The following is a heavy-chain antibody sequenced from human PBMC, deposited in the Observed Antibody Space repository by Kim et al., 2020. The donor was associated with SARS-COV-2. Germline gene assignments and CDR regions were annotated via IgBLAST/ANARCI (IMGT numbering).Heavy chain of an antibody. Sequence: SVKVSCKASGDTFTSHPISWVRQAPGQGLEWMGRIIPVLGRPDYAQQFKGRVTITADKSTRTVYMDLSSLRSEDTAVYYCARDPSFSGSNPYNWFDPWGQGTLVTVSS. CDR3: ARDPSFSGSNPYNWFDP. V-gene: IGHV1-69*04. CDR2: IIPVLGRP. J-gene: IGHJ5*02. D-gene: IGHD1-26*01. CDR1: GDTFTSHP.